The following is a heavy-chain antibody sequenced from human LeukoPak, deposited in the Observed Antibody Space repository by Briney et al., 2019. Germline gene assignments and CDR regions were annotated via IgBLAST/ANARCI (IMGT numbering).Heavy chain of an antibody. D-gene: IGHD6-13*01. CDR2: IYPGDSDT. V-gene: IGHV5-51*01. Sequence: KPGESLKISCKGFGYKFSSYWIAWVRQMPGKGLEWMGIIYPGDSDTRYSPSFQGQVTISADKSINTAYLQWNSLKTSDTAMYYCARMGSSWNRGDYWGQGTLVTVSS. J-gene: IGHJ4*02. CDR1: GYKFSSYW. CDR3: ARMGSSWNRGDY.